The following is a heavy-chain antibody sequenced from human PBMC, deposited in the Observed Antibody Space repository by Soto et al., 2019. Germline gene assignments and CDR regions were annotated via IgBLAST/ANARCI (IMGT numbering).Heavy chain of an antibody. CDR1: GDSINNGYW. D-gene: IGHD6-19*01. V-gene: IGHV4-4*02. CDR3: ASSSGWWRLDV. CDR2: KHHSGST. J-gene: IGHJ6*02. Sequence: QVQLQESGPGLVKPSGTLSLTCGVSGDSINNGYWWTWVRQPPGKGLEWIGEKHHSGSTNYNLSLTRRVAISLDKSKNLFALNLSSVTAAATAVYFCASSSGWWRLDVWGQGTTVTVSS.